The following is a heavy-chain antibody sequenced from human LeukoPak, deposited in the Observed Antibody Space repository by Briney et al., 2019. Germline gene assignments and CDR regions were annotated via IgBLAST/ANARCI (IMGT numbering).Heavy chain of an antibody. CDR1: GYSTSSGYY. V-gene: IGHV4-38-2*01. CDR2: IYHSGST. Sequence: SETLSLTCAVSGYSTSSGYYWGWIRQPPGKGLEWIGSIYHSGSTYYNPSLKSRVTISVDTSKNQFSLKLSSVTAADTAVYYCATHCSSTSCYENGMDVWGKGTTVTVSS. CDR3: ATHCSSTSCYENGMDV. J-gene: IGHJ6*04. D-gene: IGHD2-2*01.